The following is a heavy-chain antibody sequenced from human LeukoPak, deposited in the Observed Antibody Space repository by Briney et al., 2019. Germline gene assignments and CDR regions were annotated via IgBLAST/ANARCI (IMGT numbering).Heavy chain of an antibody. CDR1: GHSISSGYY. CDR3: ARVGVDYSGNIIKYYFDY. D-gene: IGHD4-23*01. J-gene: IGHJ4*02. CDR2: VYYSGTT. Sequence: PSETLSLTCTVSGHSISSGYYWSWIRQPPGKGLEWIGYVYYSGTTNYNPSLKSRVIISVDTSKNQFSLKLSPVIAADTAVYYCARVGVDYSGNIIKYYFDYWGQGTLVTVSS. V-gene: IGHV4-61*01.